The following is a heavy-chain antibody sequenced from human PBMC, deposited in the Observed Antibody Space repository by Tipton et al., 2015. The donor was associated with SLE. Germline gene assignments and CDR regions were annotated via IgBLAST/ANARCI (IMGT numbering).Heavy chain of an antibody. J-gene: IGHJ2*01. CDR1: GGSFSGDY. CDR2: INHSGST. D-gene: IGHD6-13*01. CDR3: ARGLAAAGRYFDL. V-gene: IGHV4-34*01. Sequence: TLSLTCAVYGGSFSGDYWTWIRQPPGKGLEWIGEINHSGSTNYNPSLKSRVTISVDTSKNQFSLKLSSVTAADTAVYYCARGLAAAGRYFDLWGRGTLVTVSS.